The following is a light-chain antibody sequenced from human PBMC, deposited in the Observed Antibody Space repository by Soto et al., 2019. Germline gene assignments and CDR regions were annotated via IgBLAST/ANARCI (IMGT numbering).Light chain of an antibody. Sequence: IQLTQSTSSLSASVGDRVTVTFRASQSINIYLNWYQQKPGKSPTLLIYGASTLQSRVPSRFSGGGSRTDFTLTISSLQTEDFATYYCQQSYRSPYTFGQGTKLEI. CDR1: QSINIY. J-gene: IGKJ2*01. CDR3: QQSYRSPYT. V-gene: IGKV1-39*01. CDR2: GAS.